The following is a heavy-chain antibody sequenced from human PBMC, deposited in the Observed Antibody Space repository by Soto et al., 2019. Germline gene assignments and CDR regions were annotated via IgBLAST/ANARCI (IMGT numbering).Heavy chain of an antibody. V-gene: IGHV3-15*01. CDR2: IKSKTDGGTT. Sequence: GGSLRLSCAASGFTFSNAWMSWVRQAPGKGLEWVGRIKSKTDGGTTDYAAPVKGRFTISRDDSKNTLYLQMNSLKTEDTAVYYCTTEIEGFLVTFDIWGQGTMVTVSS. D-gene: IGHD3-10*01. CDR1: GFTFSNAW. CDR3: TTEIEGFLVTFDI. J-gene: IGHJ3*02.